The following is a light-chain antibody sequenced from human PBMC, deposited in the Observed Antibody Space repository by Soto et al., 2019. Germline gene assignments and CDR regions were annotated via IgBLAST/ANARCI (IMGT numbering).Light chain of an antibody. Sequence: VMTQSPATLSASPGERVILSCSASQNIGKNLAWYQQKPGQAPRLLMYGASSRASDTPARFSGSGSATDFTLTISRLQSEDFAVYYCQQYNNWPPYTFGQGTKLEIK. J-gene: IGKJ2*01. CDR1: QNIGKN. V-gene: IGKV3-15*01. CDR2: GAS. CDR3: QQYNNWPPYT.